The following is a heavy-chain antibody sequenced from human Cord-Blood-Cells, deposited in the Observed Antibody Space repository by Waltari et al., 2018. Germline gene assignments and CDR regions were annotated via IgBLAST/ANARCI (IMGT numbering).Heavy chain of an antibody. V-gene: IGHV4-34*01. CDR3: ARLSGSYYFDY. CDR1: GGSFSGSS. Sequence: QVQLQQGGAGLLRPSETLSPTGAAYGGSFSGSSGGWIPQPPGRGLERIGEINHSGSTNYNPSLKSRVTISVDTSKNQFSLKLSSVTAADTAVYYCARLSGSYYFDYWGQGTLVTVSS. CDR2: INHSGST. D-gene: IGHD1-26*01. J-gene: IGHJ4*02.